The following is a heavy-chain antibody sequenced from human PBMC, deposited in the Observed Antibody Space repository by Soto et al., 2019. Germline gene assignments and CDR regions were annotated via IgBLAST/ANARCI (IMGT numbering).Heavy chain of an antibody. D-gene: IGHD3-10*01. CDR3: ARDRYYGSGSYPRRRYYYYGMDV. J-gene: IGHJ6*02. Sequence: PSETLSLTCTVSGGSVSRDSNFWSWTRQPAGKGLEGIGRIYTSGSTNYNPSLKSRVTMSVDTSKNQFSLKLSSVTAADTAVYYCARDRYYGSGSYPRRRYYYYGMDVWGQGTTVTVSS. CDR2: IYTSGST. CDR1: GGSVSRDSNF. V-gene: IGHV4-61*02.